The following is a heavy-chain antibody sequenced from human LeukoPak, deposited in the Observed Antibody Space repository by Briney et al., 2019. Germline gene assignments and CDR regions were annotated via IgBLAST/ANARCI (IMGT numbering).Heavy chain of an antibody. J-gene: IGHJ4*02. CDR2: ISSSSSTI. CDR1: GFTFSTYS. V-gene: IGHV3-48*01. Sequence: PGGSLRLSCAASGFTFSTYSMNWVRQAPGKGLEWVSYISSSSSTIYDADSVKGRFTISRDNAKNSLYLQMNSLRAEDTAVYYCAVSDYFDYWGQGTLVTVSS. CDR3: AVSDYFDY. D-gene: IGHD5/OR15-5a*01.